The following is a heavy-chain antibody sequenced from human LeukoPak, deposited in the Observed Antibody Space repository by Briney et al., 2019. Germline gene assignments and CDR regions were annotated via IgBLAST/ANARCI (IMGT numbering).Heavy chain of an antibody. D-gene: IGHD5-12*01. CDR3: ARGPYSGYDPTFDY. V-gene: IGHV1-2*02. J-gene: IGHJ4*02. CDR2: INPNSGGT. Sequence: ASVKVSCKAFGYTFTSNYMHWVRQAPGQGLEWMGWINPNSGGTNYAQKFQGRVTMTRDTSISTAYMELSRLRSDDTAVYYCARGPYSGYDPTFDYWGQGTLVTVSS. CDR1: GYTFTSNY.